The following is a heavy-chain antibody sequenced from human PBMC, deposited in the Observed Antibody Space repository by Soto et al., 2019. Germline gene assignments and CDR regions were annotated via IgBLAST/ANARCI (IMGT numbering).Heavy chain of an antibody. D-gene: IGHD3-22*01. CDR1: GSTFSDYY. J-gene: IGHJ4*02. V-gene: IGHV3-11*01. CDR3: ARDSPPYDNNGYYLDS. CDR2: ISSRDGTM. Sequence: GGSLRLSCAASGSTFSDYYKSWIRHAPGKGLERDSYISSRDGTMRYADFVEGRFAISRDDAKKTLYLQMNSLGADDTAIYYCARDSPPYDNNGYYLDSWGQGTLVTVSS.